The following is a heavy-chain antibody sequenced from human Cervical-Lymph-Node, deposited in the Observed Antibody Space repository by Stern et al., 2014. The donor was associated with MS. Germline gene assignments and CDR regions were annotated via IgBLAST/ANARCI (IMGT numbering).Heavy chain of an antibody. D-gene: IGHD4-17*01. CDR3: STYGDDFGMDI. CDR2: IMPIFRAT. Sequence: QVQLMQSGAVVKQPGSSVTVSCKASGGTSTKYAISWARQAPGQGLEWMGGIMPIFRATYYAQRFQGRVTITADESTSTAYMELSSLTSEDTAIYYCSTYGDDFGMDIWGQGTTVTVSS. CDR1: GGTSTKYA. V-gene: IGHV1-69*01. J-gene: IGHJ6*02.